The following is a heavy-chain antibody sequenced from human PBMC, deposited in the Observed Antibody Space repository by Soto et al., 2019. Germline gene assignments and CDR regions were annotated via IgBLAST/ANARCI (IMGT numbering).Heavy chain of an antibody. CDR3: AKDHTVYSGYDYYYGMDV. V-gene: IGHV3-23*01. CDR1: GFTFSTYA. J-gene: IGHJ6*02. D-gene: IGHD1-26*01. CDR2: ISAGGYNT. Sequence: LSCADSGFTFSTYAINWVRQAPGKGLEWVSAISAGGYNTDYADSVKGRFTISRDNSKNTLYLQMNSLSAEDTAVYYCAKDHTVYSGYDYYYGMDVWGQGTTVTVSS.